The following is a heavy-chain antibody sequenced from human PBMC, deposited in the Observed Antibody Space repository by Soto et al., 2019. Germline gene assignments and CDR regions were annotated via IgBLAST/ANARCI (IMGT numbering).Heavy chain of an antibody. CDR1: GFYLSGYA. J-gene: IGHJ4*02. D-gene: IGHD5-18*01. Sequence: NPGGSLRLSCAASGFYLSGYAMNWVRQAPGKGLEWVSSISSSGSYIYQADSVKGRFTVSRDNTANSLYLQMNSLRAEDTAVYFCARDLLGFTYVSDYWGQGTLVTVSS. V-gene: IGHV3-21*01. CDR2: ISSSGSYI. CDR3: ARDLLGFTYVSDY.